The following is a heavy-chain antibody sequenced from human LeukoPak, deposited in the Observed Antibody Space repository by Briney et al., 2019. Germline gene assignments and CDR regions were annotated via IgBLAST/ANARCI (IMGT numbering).Heavy chain of an antibody. D-gene: IGHD1-1*01. V-gene: IGHV3-23*01. J-gene: IGHJ4*02. CDR2: ISGRGDAT. CDR3: HGGHAYALENHDY. Sequence: PGGSLRLSCGASGLVFSNYAMSWIRQVPGKGLEWFAAISGRGDATYYAESLKGRFTIYRDNSRKMVFLQMNNLRVEDTAIYYCHGGHAYALENHDYWGPGILVTVSS. CDR1: GLVFSNYA.